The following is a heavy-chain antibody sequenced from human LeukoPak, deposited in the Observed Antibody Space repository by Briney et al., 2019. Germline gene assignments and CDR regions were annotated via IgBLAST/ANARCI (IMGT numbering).Heavy chain of an antibody. CDR3: ARGGSGYDPLGFDY. J-gene: IGHJ4*02. Sequence: PSETLSLTCAVYGGSFSGYYWTWIRQPPGKGLEWIGEINHSGSTNYNPSLKSRVTISIDTSKNQFSLKLSSVTAADTAVYYCARGGSGYDPLGFDYWGQGTLVTVSS. D-gene: IGHD5-12*01. CDR2: INHSGST. V-gene: IGHV4-34*01. CDR1: GGSFSGYY.